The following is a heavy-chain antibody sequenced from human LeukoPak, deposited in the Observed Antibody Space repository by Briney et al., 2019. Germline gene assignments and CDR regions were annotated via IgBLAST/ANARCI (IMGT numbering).Heavy chain of an antibody. J-gene: IGHJ5*02. CDR1: GFAFSNYA. Sequence: GGSLRLSCTTSGFAFSNYAMNWVRQAPGKGPEWVSGISGFNTYYADSVKGRFTIFRDNSKNVLYLQMNSLRAEDTAVYYCAKSSTARGGDDLWGQGTLVTVSS. CDR3: AKSSTARGGDDL. V-gene: IGHV3-23*01. D-gene: IGHD3-16*01. CDR2: ISGFNT.